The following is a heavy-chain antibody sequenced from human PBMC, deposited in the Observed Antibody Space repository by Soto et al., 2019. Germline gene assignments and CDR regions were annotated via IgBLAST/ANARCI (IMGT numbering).Heavy chain of an antibody. V-gene: IGHV3-64D*08. J-gene: IGHJ4*02. CDR1: GFTFSRYA. CDR2: ISGNGGST. CDR3: VKKDDSISTEY. D-gene: IGHD6-6*01. Sequence: GGSLRLSCSASGFTFSRYAMRWVRQAPGKGLEYVSAISGNGGSTYYADSVKGRFTISRDNSKNTLYLQMSSLRAEDTAMYYCVKKDDSISTEYWGQGTLVTVSS.